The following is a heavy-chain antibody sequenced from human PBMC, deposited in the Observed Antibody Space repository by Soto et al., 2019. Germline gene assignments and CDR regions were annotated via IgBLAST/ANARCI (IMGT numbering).Heavy chain of an antibody. J-gene: IGHJ4*02. V-gene: IGHV3-33*01. CDR3: ARDPYYYDSSGYYYLGNFFDY. Sequence: GGSLSLSCAASGFTFSSYGMHWVRQAPGKGLEWVAVIWYDGSNKYYADSVKGRFTISRDNSKNTLYLQMNSLRAEDTAVYYCARDPYYYDSSGYYYLGNFFDYWGQGTLVTVSS. D-gene: IGHD3-22*01. CDR2: IWYDGSNK. CDR1: GFTFSSYG.